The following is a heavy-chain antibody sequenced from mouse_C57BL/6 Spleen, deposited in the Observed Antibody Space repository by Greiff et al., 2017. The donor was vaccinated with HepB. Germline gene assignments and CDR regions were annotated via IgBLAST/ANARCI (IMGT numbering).Heavy chain of an antibody. CDR3: ARSRYYGSSPDY. Sequence: QVQLKQSGPELVKPGASVKISCKASGYSFTSYYIHWVKQRPGQGLEWIGWIYPGSGNTKYNEKFKGKATLTADTSSSTAYMQLSSLTSEDSAVYYCARSRYYGSSPDYWGQGTTLTVSS. CDR2: IYPGSGNT. D-gene: IGHD1-1*01. CDR1: GYSFTSYY. V-gene: IGHV1-66*01. J-gene: IGHJ2*01.